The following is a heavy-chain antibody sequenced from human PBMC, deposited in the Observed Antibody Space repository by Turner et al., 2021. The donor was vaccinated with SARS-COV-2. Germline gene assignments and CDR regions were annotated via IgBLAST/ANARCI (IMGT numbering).Heavy chain of an antibody. CDR1: GFTFSSYG. CDR3: AKEGTFGEVTGFDY. D-gene: IGHD2-21*02. Sequence: QVQLVESGGGVVQPGRSLRLSWAASGFTFSSYGMHWVRQAPGKGLEWVAVTSYDESNKYYTDSVKGRFTISRDNSKNTLYLQMNSLRAEDTAVYYCAKEGTFGEVTGFDYWGQGTLVTVSS. CDR2: TSYDESNK. V-gene: IGHV3-30*18. J-gene: IGHJ4*02.